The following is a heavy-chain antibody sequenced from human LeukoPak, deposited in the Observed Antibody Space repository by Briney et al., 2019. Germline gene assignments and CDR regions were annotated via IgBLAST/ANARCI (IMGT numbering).Heavy chain of an antibody. V-gene: IGHV1-69*13. CDR2: VIPIFGTA. J-gene: IGHJ4*02. D-gene: IGHD2-21*01. CDR1: GGTFSSYA. Sequence: ASVKVSCKASGGTFSSYAISWVRQAPGQGLEWMGGVIPIFGTANYAQKFQGRVTITADESTSTAYMELSSLRSEDTAVYYCARSDWAGYYYWGQGTPVTVSS. CDR3: ARSDWAGYYY.